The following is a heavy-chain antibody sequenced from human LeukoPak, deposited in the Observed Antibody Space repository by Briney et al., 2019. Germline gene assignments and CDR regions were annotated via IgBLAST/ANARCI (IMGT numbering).Heavy chain of an antibody. J-gene: IGHJ4*02. V-gene: IGHV4-61*02. CDR1: GGSISSASYY. D-gene: IGHD4-17*01. Sequence: PSQTLSLTCTVSGGSISSASYYWNWIRQPAGKGLEWIGRIYASGDTNYNPSLKSRVTIPVDMSKSQFSLKLSSVTAADTAVYYCARHSTMVTTGSFDYWSQGTLVTVSS. CDR2: IYASGDT. CDR3: ARHSTMVTTGSFDY.